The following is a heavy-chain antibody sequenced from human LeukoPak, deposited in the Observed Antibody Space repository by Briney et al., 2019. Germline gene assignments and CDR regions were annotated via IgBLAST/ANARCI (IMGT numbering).Heavy chain of an antibody. J-gene: IGHJ4*02. D-gene: IGHD2-15*01. V-gene: IGHV4-59*01. CDR3: ARGSGLPSWDY. CDR2: ICYSGST. CDR1: GGSISSYY. Sequence: KTSETLSLTCTVSGGSISSYYWSWIRQPPGKGLEWIGCICYSGSTNYNPSLKSRVTISVDTSKNQFSLKLSSVTAADTAVYYCARGSGLPSWDYWGQGTLVNVSS.